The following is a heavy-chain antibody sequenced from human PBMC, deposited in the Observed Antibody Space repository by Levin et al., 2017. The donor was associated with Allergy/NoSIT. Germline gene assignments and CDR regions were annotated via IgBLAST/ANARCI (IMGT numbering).Heavy chain of an antibody. CDR1: GFTFDDSA. CDR2: ISWNSGSI. CDR3: AKVFVIVANGAFDI. V-gene: IGHV3-9*01. J-gene: IGHJ3*02. D-gene: IGHD5-12*01. Sequence: LSLPCAASGFTFDDSAMHWVRQAPGKGLEWVSGISWNSGSIGYADSVKGRFTISRDNAKNSLYLQMNSLRAEDTALYYCAKVFVIVANGAFDIWGQGTMVTVSS.